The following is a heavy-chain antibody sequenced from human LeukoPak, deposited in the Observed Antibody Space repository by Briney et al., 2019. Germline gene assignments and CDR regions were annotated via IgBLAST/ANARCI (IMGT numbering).Heavy chain of an antibody. CDR1: GFTFSNAW. V-gene: IGHV3-15*01. D-gene: IGHD3-10*01. Sequence: GGSLRLSCAASGFTFSNAWMSWVRQAPGKGLEWVGRIKSKTDGGTTDYAAPVKGRFTISRDDSKNTLYLQMNSLKTEDTAVYYCTTVPQAMVRGVNVDYWGQGTLVTVSS. J-gene: IGHJ4*02. CDR3: TTVPQAMVRGVNVDY. CDR2: IKSKTDGGTT.